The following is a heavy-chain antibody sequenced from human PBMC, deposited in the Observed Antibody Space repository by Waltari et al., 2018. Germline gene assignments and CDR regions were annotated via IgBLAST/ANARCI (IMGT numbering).Heavy chain of an antibody. Sequence: EVQLLQSGGGLVQPGGSLRLSCAASGFTFSSHVMSWVRQAPGEGLQWVSAISGSGGRTYYADSVKGRFTISRDNSKNTLYLQMNTVRAEDTAVYYCAIAYCSRTSCYEDFWGQGTLVTVSS. J-gene: IGHJ4*02. V-gene: IGHV3-23*01. CDR1: GFTFSSHV. D-gene: IGHD2-2*01. CDR3: AIAYCSRTSCYEDF. CDR2: ISGSGGRT.